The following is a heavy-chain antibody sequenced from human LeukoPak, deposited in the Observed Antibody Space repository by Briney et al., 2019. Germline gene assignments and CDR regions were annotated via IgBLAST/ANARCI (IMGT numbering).Heavy chain of an antibody. J-gene: IGHJ4*02. D-gene: IGHD2-21*01. V-gene: IGHV1-69*02. Sequence: SVKVSCKASGGTFSSYTISWVRQAPGQGLEWMGRIIPILGIANYAQKFQGRVTITADKSTSTAYMELSSLRSEDTAVYYCAESGAYCGGDCYSGSFDYWGQETLVTVSS. CDR2: IIPILGIA. CDR3: AESGAYCGGDCYSGSFDY. CDR1: GGTFSSYT.